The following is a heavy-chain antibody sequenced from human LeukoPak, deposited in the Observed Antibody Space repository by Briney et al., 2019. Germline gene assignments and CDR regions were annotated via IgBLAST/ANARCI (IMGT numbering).Heavy chain of an antibody. CDR3: ARERDY. Sequence: GGSLRLSSAASGFTVSSNYMSWVRQAPGKGLEWVSVIYSGGSTYYADSVKGRFTISRDNSKNTLYLQMNSLRAEDTAVYYCARERDYWGQGTLVTVSS. CDR2: IYSGGST. CDR1: GFTVSSNY. J-gene: IGHJ4*02. V-gene: IGHV3-66*01.